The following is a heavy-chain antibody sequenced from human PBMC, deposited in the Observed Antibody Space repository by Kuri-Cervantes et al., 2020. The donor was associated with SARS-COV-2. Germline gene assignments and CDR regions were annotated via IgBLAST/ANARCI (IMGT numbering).Heavy chain of an antibody. V-gene: IGHV3-7*03. CDR1: GFTFSSYW. J-gene: IGHJ2*01. CDR3: ARISGSSSWDWYFDL. Sequence: GESLKISCAASGFTFSSYWMNWVRQAPGKGLEWVANIKQDGSEKYYVDSVKGRFTISRDDSKNSLYLQMNSLKTEDTAVYYCARISGSSSWDWYFDLWGRGTLVTVSS. D-gene: IGHD6-13*01. CDR2: IKQDGSEK.